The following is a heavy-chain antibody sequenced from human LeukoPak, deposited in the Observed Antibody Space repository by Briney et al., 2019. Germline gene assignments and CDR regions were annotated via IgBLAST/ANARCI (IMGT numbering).Heavy chain of an antibody. CDR1: GGSISSGDYY. V-gene: IGHV4-30-2*01. J-gene: IGHJ5*02. Sequence: SQTLSLTCTVSGGSISSGDYYWSWIRQPPGKGLEWIGYIYHSGSTYYNPSLKSRVTISVDRSKNQFSLKLSSVTAADTAVYYCARVQIKLLWFGVFPGWFDPWGQGTLVTVSS. CDR2: IYHSGST. CDR3: ARVQIKLLWFGVFPGWFDP. D-gene: IGHD3-10*01.